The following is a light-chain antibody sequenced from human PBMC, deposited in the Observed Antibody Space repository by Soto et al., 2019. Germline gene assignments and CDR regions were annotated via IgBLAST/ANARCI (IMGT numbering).Light chain of an antibody. CDR2: GPS. CDR3: QQFGRSPLT. CDR1: QSVDSSY. J-gene: IGKJ3*01. Sequence: IVLTQSPGTLSLSPGERATLSCRASQSVDSSYLAWYQQKPGQAPRLLIYGPSYRATGIPDRFSGSGSGTDFTLTISRLEPEDFAVYYCQQFGRSPLTFGPGTKVDIK. V-gene: IGKV3-20*01.